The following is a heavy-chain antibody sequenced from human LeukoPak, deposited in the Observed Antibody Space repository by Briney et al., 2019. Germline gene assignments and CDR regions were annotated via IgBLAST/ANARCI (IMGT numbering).Heavy chain of an antibody. Sequence: PGGSLRLSCAASGFTFSDYYMNWVRQAPGKGLEWVSGISGSGDSTYYANSVKGRFTISRANSKNTVYLQMNSLRAEDTAVYYCAALGPPIDFWGQGTLVTVSS. CDR2: ISGSGDST. J-gene: IGHJ4*02. D-gene: IGHD7-27*01. CDR1: GFTFSDYY. V-gene: IGHV3-23*01. CDR3: AALGPPIDF.